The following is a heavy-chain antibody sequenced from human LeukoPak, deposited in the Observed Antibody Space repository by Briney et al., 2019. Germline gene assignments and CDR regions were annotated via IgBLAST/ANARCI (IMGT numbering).Heavy chain of an antibody. D-gene: IGHD3-22*01. Sequence: GGSLRLSCAASGFTFSSYAMSWVRQAPGKGLEWVSAISGSGGSTYYADSVKGRFTISRDNSKNTLYLQMNSLRAEDTAVYYCAKDIGLEGVRRRDYYDSSGSYYFDYWGQGTLVTVSS. CDR1: GFTFSSYA. J-gene: IGHJ4*02. CDR2: ISGSGGST. V-gene: IGHV3-23*01. CDR3: AKDIGLEGVRRRDYYDSSGSYYFDY.